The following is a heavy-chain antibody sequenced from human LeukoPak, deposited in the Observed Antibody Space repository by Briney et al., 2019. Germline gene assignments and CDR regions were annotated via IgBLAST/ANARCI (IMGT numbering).Heavy chain of an antibody. CDR2: IYYSGST. D-gene: IGHD3-10*01. J-gene: IGHJ4*02. CDR1: GGSISSGDYY. V-gene: IGHV4-30-4*01. Sequence: SETRSLTCTVSGGSISSGDYYWSWIRQPPGKGLEWIGYIYYSGSTYYNPSLKSRVTISVDTSKNQFSLKLSSVTAADTAVYYCARSYGSGSYLVDYWGQGTLVTVSS. CDR3: ARSYGSGSYLVDY.